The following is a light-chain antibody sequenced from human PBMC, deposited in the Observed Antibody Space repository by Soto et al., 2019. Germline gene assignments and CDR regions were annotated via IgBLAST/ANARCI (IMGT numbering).Light chain of an antibody. CDR3: QQYGRSLT. V-gene: IGKV3-15*01. CDR1: QSVSSN. CDR2: GAS. Sequence: IVMTQPPATLSVSPGERANLSCRASQSVSSNLAWYQQKPGQAPRLLIYGASTRATGIPARFSGSGSGTDFTLTISDVQPEDFAVYYCQQYGRSLTFGGGTKVDIK. J-gene: IGKJ4*01.